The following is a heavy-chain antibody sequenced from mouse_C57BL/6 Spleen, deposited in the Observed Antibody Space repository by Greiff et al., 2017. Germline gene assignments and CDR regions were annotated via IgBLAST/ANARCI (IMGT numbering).Heavy chain of an antibody. V-gene: IGHV1-54*01. CDR2: IIPGSGGT. CDR1: GYAFTNYL. CDR3: ARSGIYAMDY. J-gene: IGHJ4*01. D-gene: IGHD3-1*01. Sequence: QVQLQQSGAELVRPGTSVKVSCKASGYAFTNYLIEWVKQRPGQGLEWIGVIIPGSGGTNYNEKFKGKATLTADKSSSTAYMQLSSLTSEDSAVYFCARSGIYAMDYWGQGTSVTVSS.